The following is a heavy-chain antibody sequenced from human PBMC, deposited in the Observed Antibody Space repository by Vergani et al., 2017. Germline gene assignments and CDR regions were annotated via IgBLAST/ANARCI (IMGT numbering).Heavy chain of an antibody. CDR3: ARDRHPDLTIFLNYYYGMDV. J-gene: IGHJ6*02. V-gene: IGHV1-69*12. CDR2: IILIFGTA. D-gene: IGHD3-9*01. Sequence: QVKLMQSGAEVKKPGSSVKVSCKASGGTFSSYAISWVRQAPGQGLEWMGGIILIFGTANYAQKFQGRVTITADESTSSAYMELSSLTSDGTAMYYCARDRHPDLTIFLNYYYGMDVWNRGPTVTVSS. CDR1: GGTFSSYA.